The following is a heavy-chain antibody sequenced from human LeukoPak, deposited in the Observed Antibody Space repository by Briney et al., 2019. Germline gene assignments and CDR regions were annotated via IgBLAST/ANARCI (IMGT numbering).Heavy chain of an antibody. CDR3: AKESHYYGMDV. CDR1: GFTFSSYG. CDR2: ISYDGSNK. J-gene: IGHJ6*02. V-gene: IGHV3-30*18. Sequence: GRSLRLSCAASGFTFSSYGMHWVRQAPGKGLEWVAVISYDGSNKYYADSVKGRFTISRDNSKNTPYLQMNSLRAEDTAVYHCAKESHYYGMDVWGQGTTVTVSS.